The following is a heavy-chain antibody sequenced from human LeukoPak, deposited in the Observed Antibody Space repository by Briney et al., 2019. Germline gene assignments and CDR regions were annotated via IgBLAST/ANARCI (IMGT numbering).Heavy chain of an antibody. D-gene: IGHD2-15*01. Sequence: PGGSLRLSCAASGFTFSSYAMNWVRQAPGKGLEWVSVISGSGDSIYYADSMKGRFAISRDSSKNTLYLQMNSLRAEDTAVYYCAKGDCSGGSCTTPFDYWGQGTLVTVSP. V-gene: IGHV3-23*01. CDR3: AKGDCSGGSCTTPFDY. J-gene: IGHJ4*02. CDR1: GFTFSSYA. CDR2: ISGSGDSI.